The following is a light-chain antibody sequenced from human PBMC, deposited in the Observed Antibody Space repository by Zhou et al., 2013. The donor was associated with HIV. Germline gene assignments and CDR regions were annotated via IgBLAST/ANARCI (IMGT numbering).Light chain of an antibody. Sequence: EIVLTQSPATLSLSPGERVTLSCRASQSVSNYLAWYQQKPGQPPRLLIYDAYNRATGIPARFSGSGSATDFTLTINTLEPEDFAVYYCQQYGASSTFGQGTKLEI. CDR2: DAY. CDR1: QSVSNY. J-gene: IGKJ2*01. V-gene: IGKV3-11*01. CDR3: QQYGASST.